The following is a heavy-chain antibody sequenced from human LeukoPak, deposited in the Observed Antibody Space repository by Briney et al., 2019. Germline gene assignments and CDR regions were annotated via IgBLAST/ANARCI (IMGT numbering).Heavy chain of an antibody. J-gene: IGHJ6*02. D-gene: IGHD6-19*01. Sequence: GGSLRLSCAASGFTFSSYWMHWVRQAPGKGLVWVSRINSDGSSTSYADSVKGRFTISRDNAKNTLYLQMNSLRAEDTAVYYCARDRLDSSGWYIPSNYYYYYGMDVWGQGTTVTVSS. CDR1: GFTFSSYW. CDR2: INSDGSST. V-gene: IGHV3-74*01. CDR3: ARDRLDSSGWYIPSNYYYYYGMDV.